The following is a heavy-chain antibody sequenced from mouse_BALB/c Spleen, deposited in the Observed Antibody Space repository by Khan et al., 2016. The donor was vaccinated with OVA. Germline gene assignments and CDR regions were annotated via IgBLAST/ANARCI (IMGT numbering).Heavy chain of an antibody. V-gene: IGHV1-77*01. Sequence: QVRLQQSGAELARPGASVKLSCKASGYTFTDYYINWVKQRTGQGLEWIGEISPGSGDTYYNERFKGKATLTADKSSSTAYMQLSSLTSEASAVYSCAGRNYFGYTFAYWGQGTLVTVSA. CDR3: AGRNYFGYTFAY. CDR2: ISPGSGDT. CDR1: GYTFTDYY. D-gene: IGHD1-2*01. J-gene: IGHJ3*01.